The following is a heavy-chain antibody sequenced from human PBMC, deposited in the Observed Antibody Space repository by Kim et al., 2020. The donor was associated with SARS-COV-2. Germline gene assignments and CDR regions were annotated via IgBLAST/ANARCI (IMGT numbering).Heavy chain of an antibody. Sequence: GGSLRLSCAASGFIFSSYEMIWVRQAPGKGPEWVSYISSSGEIVTYADSVKGRFTISRDNSGNSLYLQMNSLRGEDTAIYYCTRWHHDASALYGLDVWG. CDR2: ISSSGEIV. V-gene: IGHV3-48*03. CDR3: TRWHHDASALYGLDV. J-gene: IGHJ6*02. D-gene: IGHD2-2*01. CDR1: GFIFSSYE.